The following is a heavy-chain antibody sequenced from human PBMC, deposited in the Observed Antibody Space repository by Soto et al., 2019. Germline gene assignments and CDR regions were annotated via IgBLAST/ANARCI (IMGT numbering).Heavy chain of an antibody. CDR3: ARGRSGWYWYFDL. V-gene: IGHV3-74*01. CDR1: GFTSSNYW. Sequence: EVQLVESGGGLVQPGGSLRLSCAASGFTSSNYWMHWVRQAPGKGLVWVSRLNSDGSTTSYADSVKGRFTISRDNAKNTLYLQMNSLRAEDKAVYYCARGRSGWYWYFDLWGRGTLVTVSS. D-gene: IGHD6-19*01. J-gene: IGHJ2*01. CDR2: LNSDGSTT.